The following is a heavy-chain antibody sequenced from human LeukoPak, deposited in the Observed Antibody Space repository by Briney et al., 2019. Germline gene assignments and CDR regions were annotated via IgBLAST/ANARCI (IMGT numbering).Heavy chain of an antibody. V-gene: IGHV1-2*02. CDR2: ITPKSGDT. J-gene: IGHJ4*02. CDR1: GYTFSDFY. CDR3: ARVRLADERAWAY. D-gene: IGHD3-3*02. Sequence: ASVKVSCKASGYTFSDFYIHWVRQAPGQGLEYVGWITPKSGDTYSPQRFQGGVTMTRDASISTAYMELSSQRSDDTAVYFCARVRLADERAWAYWGQGTLVTVSS.